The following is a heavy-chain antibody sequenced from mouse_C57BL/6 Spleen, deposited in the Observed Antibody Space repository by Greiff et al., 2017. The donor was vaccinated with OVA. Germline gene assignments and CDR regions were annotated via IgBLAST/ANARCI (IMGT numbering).Heavy chain of an antibody. V-gene: IGHV1-52*01. Sequence: QVQLQQPGAELVRPGSSVKLSCKASGYTFTSYWMHWVKQRPIQGLEWIGNIDPSDSETHYNQKFKDKATLTVDKSSSTAYMQLGSLTSEDSAVYYCARWNYGSSYGAYWGQGTLVTVSA. CDR3: ARWNYGSSYGAY. CDR2: IDPSDSET. CDR1: GYTFTSYW. D-gene: IGHD1-1*01. J-gene: IGHJ3*01.